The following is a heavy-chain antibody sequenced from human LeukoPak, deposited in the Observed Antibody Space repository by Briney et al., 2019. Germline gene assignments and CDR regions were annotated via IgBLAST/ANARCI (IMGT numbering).Heavy chain of an antibody. J-gene: IGHJ4*02. CDR2: IWYDGSNK. CDR1: GFTFSSYG. V-gene: IGHV3-33*06. CDR3: AKELEQQFDY. Sequence: GGSLRLSCAASGFTFSSYGMHWVRQAPGKGLEWAAVIWYDGSNKYYADSVKGRFTISRDNSKNTLYLQMNSLRAEDTAVYYCAKELEQQFDYWGQGTLVTVSS. D-gene: IGHD6-13*01.